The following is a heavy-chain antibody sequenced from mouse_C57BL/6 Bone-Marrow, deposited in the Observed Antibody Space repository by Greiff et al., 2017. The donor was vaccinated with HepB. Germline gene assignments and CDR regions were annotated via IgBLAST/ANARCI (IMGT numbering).Heavy chain of an antibody. CDR2: ISSGSSTI. V-gene: IGHV5-17*01. J-gene: IGHJ3*01. CDR3: ARPNFSRWFLSFAC. Sequence: EVQGVESGGGLVKPGASLKLSCAASGFTFSDYGMHWVRQAPEKGLEWVAYISSGSSTIYYADTLKGRSTISRDNATNTLYLQMTSLTSEDTAMYYCARPNFSRWFLSFACWGQGTMVTVSA. CDR1: GFTFSDYG. D-gene: IGHD2-3*01.